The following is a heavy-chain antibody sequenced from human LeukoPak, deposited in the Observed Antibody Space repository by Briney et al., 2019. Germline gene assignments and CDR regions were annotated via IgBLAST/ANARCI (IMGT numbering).Heavy chain of an antibody. CDR3: ARVLSPGYYDSSGYSDY. J-gene: IGHJ4*02. D-gene: IGHD3-22*01. V-gene: IGHV1-2*02. Sequence: GASVKVSCKASGYTFTDYFMRWVRQVPGQGLEWMGCINVYIGGAHYAQKFQDRLSMTRDTSINTAYMELSSLRSDDTAVYYCARVLSPGYYDSSGYSDYWGQGTLVTVSS. CDR2: INVYIGGA. CDR1: GYTFTDYF.